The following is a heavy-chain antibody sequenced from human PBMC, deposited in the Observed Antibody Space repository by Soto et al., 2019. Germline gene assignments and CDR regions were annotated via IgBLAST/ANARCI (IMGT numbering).Heavy chain of an antibody. J-gene: IGHJ6*03. D-gene: IGHD4-17*01. CDR2: INPNSGGT. CDR3: ARDLTVTTITDYYYYYYMDV. CDR1: GYTFTGYY. Sequence: EASVKVSCKASGYTFTGYYMHWVRQAPGQGLEWMGWINPNSGGTNYAQKFQGWVTMTRDTSISTAYMELSRLRSDDTAVYYCARDLTVTTITDYYYYYYMDVWGKGTTVTVAS. V-gene: IGHV1-2*04.